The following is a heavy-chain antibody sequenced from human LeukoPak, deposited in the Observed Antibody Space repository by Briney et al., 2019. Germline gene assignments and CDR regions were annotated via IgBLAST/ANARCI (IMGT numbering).Heavy chain of an antibody. CDR1: GGTFSSYA. CDR2: IIPILGIA. J-gene: IGHJ4*02. Sequence: SVKVSCKASGGTFSSYAISWVRQAPGQGLEWMGRIIPILGIANYAQKFQGRVTITADKSTSTAYMELSGLRSEDTAVYYCARDLVYYDSSGYYPYFDYWGQGTLVTVSS. D-gene: IGHD3-22*01. CDR3: ARDLVYYDSSGYYPYFDY. V-gene: IGHV1-69*04.